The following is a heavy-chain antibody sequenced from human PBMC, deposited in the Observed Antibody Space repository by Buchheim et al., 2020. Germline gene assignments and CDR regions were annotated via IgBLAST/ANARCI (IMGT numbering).Heavy chain of an antibody. J-gene: IGHJ5*02. CDR1: GYTFTSDD. V-gene: IGHV1-8*01. CDR2: MSPNSGNT. Sequence: QVQLVQSGAEVKKPGASVKVSCKASGYTFTSDDINWVRQATGQGLEWMGWMSPNSGNTGYAQNFQGRVTMTRDTSISTAYMELSSLRSDDTAVYYCARETWFGEFPVFDPWGQGTL. D-gene: IGHD3-10*01. CDR3: ARETWFGEFPVFDP.